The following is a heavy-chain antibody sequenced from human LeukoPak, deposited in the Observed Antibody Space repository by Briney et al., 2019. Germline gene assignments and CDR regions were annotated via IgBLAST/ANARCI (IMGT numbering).Heavy chain of an antibody. J-gene: IGHJ6*03. CDR1: GYTFTSYA. CDR3: ARPGEPGYYYYYYYMDV. Sequence: ASVKVSCKASGYTFTSYAMNWVRQAPGQGLEWMGWINTNTGNPTYAQGFTGRFVFSLDTSVSTAYLQISSLKAEDTAVYYCARPGEPGYYYYYYYMDVWGKGTTVTVSS. CDR2: INTNTGNP. D-gene: IGHD2-21*01. V-gene: IGHV7-4-1*02.